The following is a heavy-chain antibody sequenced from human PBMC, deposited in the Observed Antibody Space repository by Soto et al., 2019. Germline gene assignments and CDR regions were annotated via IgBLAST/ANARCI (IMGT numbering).Heavy chain of an antibody. CDR2: ISKDGSVN. CDR1: GFMFSRYA. CDR3: ARSRSGAVPDSFGY. J-gene: IGHJ1*01. Sequence: QVQLVESGGRVVQPGGSLRLSCAASGFMFSRYAIHWVRQAPGKGLEWVAVISKDGSVNYYADSVRGRFSISRDKSKNTVYLEMNGMRDVDTAVFYCARSRSGAVPDSFGYWGQGTLVTVSS. V-gene: IGHV3-30-3*01. D-gene: IGHD3-3*01.